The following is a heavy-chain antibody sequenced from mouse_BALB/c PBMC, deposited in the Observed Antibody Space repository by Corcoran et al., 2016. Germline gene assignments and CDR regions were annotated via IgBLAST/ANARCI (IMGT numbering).Heavy chain of an antibody. D-gene: IGHD1-2*01. CDR3: ATLLRPFDY. Sequence: DVQLQESGPGLVKPSQSLSLTCSVTGYSITSSYYWNWIRQFPGNKLEWMSYISYDGSNNYNPSLKNRISITRDTSKNKFFLKLNSVTTEDTATYYCATLLRPFDYWGQGTTLTVSS. CDR1: GYSITSSYY. V-gene: IGHV3-6*02. J-gene: IGHJ2*01. CDR2: ISYDGSN.